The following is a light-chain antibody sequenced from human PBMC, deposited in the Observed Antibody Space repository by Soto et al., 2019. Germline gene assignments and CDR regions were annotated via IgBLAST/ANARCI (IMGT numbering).Light chain of an antibody. CDR1: NSNIGSNT. CDR2: SNN. CDR3: AAWDDNLNGPHWV. Sequence: QSVLTQPPSASGTPGQRVTISCSGSNSNIGSNTVNWYQQLPGTATKLLIYSNNQRPSGVPDRFSGSKSGTSASLAISGLQSEDEADYYCAAWDDNLNGPHWVFGGGTKVTVL. J-gene: IGLJ3*02. V-gene: IGLV1-44*01.